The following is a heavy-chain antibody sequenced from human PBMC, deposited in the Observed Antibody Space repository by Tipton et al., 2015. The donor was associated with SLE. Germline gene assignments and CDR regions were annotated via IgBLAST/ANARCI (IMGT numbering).Heavy chain of an antibody. CDR2: IYSGGTT. J-gene: IGHJ4*02. CDR3: AREGESRGFDY. V-gene: IGHV3-53*05. Sequence: SLRLSCAASGFTVSDNHMTWVRQAPGKGLECVSLIYSGGTTYYADSVKGRFTISRDNSKNTLYLQMNSLRAEDTAVYYCAREGESRGFDYWGQGTLVTVSS. D-gene: IGHD3-16*01. CDR1: GFTVSDNH.